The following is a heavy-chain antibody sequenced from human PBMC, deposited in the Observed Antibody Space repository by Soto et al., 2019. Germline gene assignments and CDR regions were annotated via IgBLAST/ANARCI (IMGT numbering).Heavy chain of an antibody. CDR1: GFTFSDYY. Sequence: QVQLVESGGGLVKPGGSLRLSCAASGFTFSDYYMSWIRQAPGKGLEWVSYVSSSSTYTNYADSVKGRFTISRDNAKNSLYLQMNSLRAEDTAVYYCAREGRTILSKTGIFKRPFDYWGLGTLVTVSS. CDR2: VSSSSTYT. J-gene: IGHJ4*02. D-gene: IGHD3-9*01. V-gene: IGHV3-11*06. CDR3: AREGRTILSKTGIFKRPFDY.